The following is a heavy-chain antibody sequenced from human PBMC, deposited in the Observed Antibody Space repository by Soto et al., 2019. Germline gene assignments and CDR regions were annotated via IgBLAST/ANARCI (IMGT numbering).Heavy chain of an antibody. V-gene: IGHV4-39*01. D-gene: IGHD6-13*01. J-gene: IGHJ4*02. CDR2: IYYSGST. Sequence: QLQLQESGPGLVKPSETLSLTCTVPGGSISSSSYYWGWIRQPPGKGLEWIGSIYYSGSTYYNPSLKSRVTIAVATSNNQSSLKLSSVTAAYTAVYYCARQGRYSSSFTADWCQGTLVTVSS. CDR1: GGSISSSSYY. CDR3: ARQGRYSSSFTAD.